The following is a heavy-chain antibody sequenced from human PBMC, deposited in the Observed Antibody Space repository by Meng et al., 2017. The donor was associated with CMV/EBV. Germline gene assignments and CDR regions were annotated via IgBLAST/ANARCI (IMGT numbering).Heavy chain of an antibody. J-gene: IGHJ5*02. D-gene: IGHD6-13*01. CDR1: GFSLSTIGVG. CDR3: AHKGRRMAAAGISGFIP. CDR2: IYWDDDK. V-gene: IGHV2-5*02. Sequence: QASGPSLVKPTQTLTLPCTLSGFSLSTIGVGVGCYRQSPGNVQEWLALIYWDDDKRYSTSLKSRLTITKDTSKNQVVLTMTNMDPEDTATYDCAHKGRRMAAAGISGFIPWGQGTLVTVSS.